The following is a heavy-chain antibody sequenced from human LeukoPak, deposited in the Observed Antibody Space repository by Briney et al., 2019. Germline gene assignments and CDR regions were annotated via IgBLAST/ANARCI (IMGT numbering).Heavy chain of an antibody. CDR1: GFTFSSYA. D-gene: IGHD6-13*01. J-gene: IGHJ4*02. V-gene: IGHV3-53*01. Sequence: PGGSLRLSCAASGFTFSSYAMSWVRQAPGKGLEWVSVIYSGGSTYYADSVKGRFTISRDNSKNTLYLQMNSLRAEDTAVYYCARVSQASSSWGQGTLVTVSS. CDR3: ARVSQASSS. CDR2: IYSGGST.